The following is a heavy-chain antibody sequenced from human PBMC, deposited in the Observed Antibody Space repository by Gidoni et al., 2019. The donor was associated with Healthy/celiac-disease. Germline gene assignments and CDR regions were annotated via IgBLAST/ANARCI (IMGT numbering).Heavy chain of an antibody. V-gene: IGHV1-24*01. D-gene: IGHD2-2*02. CDR1: GSTLTELS. J-gene: IGHJ4*02. CDR3: ATVGRYCSSTSCYNFDY. CDR2: FDPEDGET. Sequence: QVQLVPSGAEVKKPGASVKVSCKVSGSTLTELSMHWVRRAPGKGLEWMGGFDPEDGETIYAQKFQGRVTMTEDTSTDTAYMELSSLRSEDTAVYYCATVGRYCSSTSCYNFDYWGQGTLVTVSS.